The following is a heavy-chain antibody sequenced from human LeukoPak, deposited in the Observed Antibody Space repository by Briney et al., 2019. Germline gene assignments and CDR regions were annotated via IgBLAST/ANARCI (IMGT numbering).Heavy chain of an antibody. CDR2: ISYDGSNK. Sequence: GGSLRLSCAASGFTFSGSAMSWVRQAPGKGLEWVAVISYDGSNKYYADSVKGRFTISRDNSKNTLYLQMNSLRAEDTAVYYCAKVGELGTNYYFDYWGQGTLVTVSS. J-gene: IGHJ4*02. V-gene: IGHV3-30*18. CDR1: GFTFSGSA. CDR3: AKVGELGTNYYFDY. D-gene: IGHD7-27*01.